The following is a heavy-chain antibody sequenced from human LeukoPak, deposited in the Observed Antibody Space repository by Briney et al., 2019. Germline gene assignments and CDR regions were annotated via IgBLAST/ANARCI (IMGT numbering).Heavy chain of an antibody. CDR2: IYYSGST. CDR3: ARDKFLTGYLPEIDY. Sequence: SETLSLTCTVSGGSISSSSYYWGWIRQPPGKGLEWIGSIYYSGSTYYNPSLKSRVTISVDTSKNQFSLKLSSVTAADTAVYYCARDKFLTGYLPEIDYWGQGTLVTVSS. CDR1: GGSISSSSYY. V-gene: IGHV4-39*07. J-gene: IGHJ4*02. D-gene: IGHD3-9*01.